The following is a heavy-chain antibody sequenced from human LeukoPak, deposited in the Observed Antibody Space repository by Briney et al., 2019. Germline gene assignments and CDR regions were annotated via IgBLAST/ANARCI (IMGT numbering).Heavy chain of an antibody. D-gene: IGHD3-22*01. V-gene: IGHV3-21*01. CDR2: ISSSSSYI. Sequence: GGSLRLSCAASGFTFSSYSMNCVRQAPGKGLEWVSSISSSSSYIYYADSVKGRFTISRDNAKNSLYLQMNSLRAEDTAVYYCARGSVIYYYYYYMDVWGKGTTVTVSS. CDR3: ARGSVIYYYYYYMDV. J-gene: IGHJ6*03. CDR1: GFTFSSYS.